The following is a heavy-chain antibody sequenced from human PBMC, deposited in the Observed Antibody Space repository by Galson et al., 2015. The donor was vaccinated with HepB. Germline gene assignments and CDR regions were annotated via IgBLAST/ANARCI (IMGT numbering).Heavy chain of an antibody. J-gene: IGHJ3*02. D-gene: IGHD4-23*01. Sequence: SVKVSCKASGYTLTAYYMHWVRQAPGQGLEWMGRINPHSGDTKYAQKFQGRVTMTRDTSINTAYMELSRLRSDDTAVYYCARDLDYGGPDAFDIWGQGTMVTVSS. CDR2: INPHSGDT. CDR3: ARDLDYGGPDAFDI. CDR1: GYTLTAYY. V-gene: IGHV1-2*06.